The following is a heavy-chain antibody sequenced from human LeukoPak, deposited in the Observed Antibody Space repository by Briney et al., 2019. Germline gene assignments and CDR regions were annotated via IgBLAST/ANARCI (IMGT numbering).Heavy chain of an antibody. V-gene: IGHV1-69*13. CDR3: ARAIQIIVGATTWFDP. CDR2: IIPIFGTA. D-gene: IGHD1-26*01. J-gene: IGHJ5*02. CDR1: GGTFSSYA. Sequence: GASVKVSCKASGGTFSSYAISWVRQAPGQGLEWMGGIIPIFGTANYAQKFQGRVTITADESTSTAYMELSSLRSEDTAVYYCARAIQIIVGATTWFDPWGQGTLVTVSS.